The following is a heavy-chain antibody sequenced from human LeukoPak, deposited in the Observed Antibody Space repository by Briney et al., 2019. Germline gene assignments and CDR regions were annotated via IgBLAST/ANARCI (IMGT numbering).Heavy chain of an antibody. CDR3: ARGLSDGVTYAFEI. J-gene: IGHJ3*02. Sequence: GGSLRLSCKGTGFIFSDYFVSWIRQAPGKGLEWIGYISTRGNFIFYSDSVKGRFTISRDDAKNSLYLQMNSLKDADTAVYYCARGLSDGVTYAFEIWGQGTMVTVSS. CDR2: ISTRGNFI. V-gene: IGHV3-11*01. D-gene: IGHD3-3*01. CDR1: GFIFSDYF.